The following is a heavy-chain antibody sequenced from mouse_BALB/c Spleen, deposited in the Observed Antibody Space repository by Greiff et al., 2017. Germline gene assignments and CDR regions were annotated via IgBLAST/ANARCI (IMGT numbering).Heavy chain of an antibody. CDR3: ARHGNYGSFDV. CDR2: ISSGGSYT. V-gene: IGHV5-6*01. Sequence: EVKLVESGGDLVKPGGSLKLSCAASGFTFSSYGMSWVRQTPDKRLEWVATISSGGSYTYYPDSVKGRFTISRDNAKNTLYLQMSSLKSEDTAMYYCARHGNYGSFDVWGAGTTVTVSS. CDR1: GFTFSSYG. D-gene: IGHD1-1*01. J-gene: IGHJ1*01.